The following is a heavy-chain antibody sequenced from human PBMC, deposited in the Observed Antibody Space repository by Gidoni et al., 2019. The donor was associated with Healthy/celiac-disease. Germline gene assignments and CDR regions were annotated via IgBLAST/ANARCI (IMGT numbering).Heavy chain of an antibody. CDR1: GFTFSSYA. J-gene: IGHJ4*02. D-gene: IGHD3-9*01. CDR2: ISVSGGST. Sequence: EVQLLESGGGLVQPGGSLRLSCAASGFTFSSYAMSWVRQAPGKGRAWVSAISVSGGSTYYADSVKGRFTISRDNSKNTLYLQMNSLRAEDTAVYYCAKQLYRRILTGYSLEYWGQGTLVTVSS. CDR3: AKQLYRRILTGYSLEY. V-gene: IGHV3-23*01.